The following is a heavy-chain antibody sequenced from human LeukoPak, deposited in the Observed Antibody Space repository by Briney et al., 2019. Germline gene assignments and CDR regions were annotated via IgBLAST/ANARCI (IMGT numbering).Heavy chain of an antibody. CDR3: ARGGNYYDFYETNWFDP. CDR1: GVSFSGYY. V-gene: IGHV4-34*01. D-gene: IGHD3-22*01. Sequence: SETLSLTCAVYGVSFSGYYWSWIRQPPGKGLEWIGEINHSGSTNYNPSLKRRVTISVDTSKNNFSLKLSSVTAADTAVYYCARGGNYYDFYETNWFDPWGQGTLVTVSS. J-gene: IGHJ5*02. CDR2: INHSGST.